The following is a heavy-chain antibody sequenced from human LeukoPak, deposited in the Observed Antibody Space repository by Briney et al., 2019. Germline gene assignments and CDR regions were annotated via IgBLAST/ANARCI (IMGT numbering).Heavy chain of an antibody. D-gene: IGHD3-10*01. J-gene: IGHJ5*02. CDR2: ISAYNGDT. CDR1: GYTFTSYA. Sequence: GASVKVSCKASGYTFTSYAISWVRQAPGQGREWMGWISAYNGDTNYAQKVQGRVTMTTDTSTSTAYMELRSLRSDDTAVYYCAREESFTMGNWFDPWGQGTLVTVSS. CDR3: AREESFTMGNWFDP. V-gene: IGHV1-18*01.